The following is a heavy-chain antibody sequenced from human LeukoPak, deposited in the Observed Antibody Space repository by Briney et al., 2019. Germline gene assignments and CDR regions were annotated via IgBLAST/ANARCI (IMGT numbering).Heavy chain of an antibody. D-gene: IGHD5-18*01. CDR1: GFAFSPYY. CDR2: ISSSGDYT. Sequence: PGGSLRLSCAASGFAFSPYYTSWFRQAPGKGLEWVSFISSSGDYTDYADSVKGRFTISRDNAKNSLHLQMNSLRAEDTAVYYCTREVYSNPDYWGQGTLVTVSS. V-gene: IGHV3-11*06. J-gene: IGHJ4*02. CDR3: TREVYSNPDY.